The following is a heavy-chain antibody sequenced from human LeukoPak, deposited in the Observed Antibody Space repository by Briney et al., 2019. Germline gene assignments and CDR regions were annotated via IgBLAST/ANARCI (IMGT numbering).Heavy chain of an antibody. V-gene: IGHV3-48*02. CDR1: GFTFSSFG. Sequence: PGGSLRLSCAASGFTFSSFGTNWVRQAPGKGLEWVSYISYSSSLTDYADSVKGRFTISRDNAKNSLSLQLNSLRDEDTAVYFCAKVIRGGYGMDVWGQGTTVTVSS. D-gene: IGHD3-10*01. CDR3: AKVIRGGYGMDV. CDR2: ISYSSSLT. J-gene: IGHJ6*02.